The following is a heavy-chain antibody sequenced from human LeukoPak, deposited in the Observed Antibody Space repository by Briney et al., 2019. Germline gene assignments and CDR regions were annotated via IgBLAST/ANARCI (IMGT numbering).Heavy chain of an antibody. Sequence: GGSLKLSCAASGFTFSSYAMSWVRQAPGKGLEWVSAISGSGGSTYYADSVRGRFTISRDNSKNTLYLQMNSLRAEDTAVYYCAKVGGGKQQLVRDYWGQGTLVTVSS. V-gene: IGHV3-23*01. D-gene: IGHD6-13*01. CDR1: GFTFSSYA. J-gene: IGHJ4*02. CDR2: ISGSGGST. CDR3: AKVGGGKQQLVRDY.